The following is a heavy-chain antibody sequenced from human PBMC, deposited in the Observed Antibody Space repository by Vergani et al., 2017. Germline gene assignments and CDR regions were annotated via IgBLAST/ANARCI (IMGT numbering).Heavy chain of an antibody. CDR2: IYYSGRT. J-gene: IGHJ6*03. V-gene: IGHV4-39*07. CDR1: GGSISSSIYY. Sequence: QLQLQESGPGLVKPSETLSLTCTVSGGSISSSIYYWGWIRQPPGKGLEWIGSIYYSGRTYYNPSLKSRVTISVDTSMNQFALKLSSGTAADTAVYYCGRAVSYYYDSSGYYYSHDMDGWGKGTTVTVS. D-gene: IGHD3-22*01. CDR3: GRAVSYYYDSSGYYYSHDMDG.